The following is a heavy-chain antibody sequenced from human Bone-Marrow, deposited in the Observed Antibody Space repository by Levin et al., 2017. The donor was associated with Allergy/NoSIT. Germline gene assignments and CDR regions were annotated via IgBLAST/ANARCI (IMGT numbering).Heavy chain of an antibody. CDR2: INAGNGNT. Sequence: GESLKISCKASGYTFTSYAMHWVRQAPGQRLEWMGWINAGNGNTKYSQKFQGRVTITRDTSASTAYMELSSLRSEDTAVYYCARNRGYCSSTSCLKSNYMDVWGKGTTVTVSS. CDR1: GYTFTSYA. CDR3: ARNRGYCSSTSCLKSNYMDV. J-gene: IGHJ6*03. V-gene: IGHV1-3*01. D-gene: IGHD2-2*01.